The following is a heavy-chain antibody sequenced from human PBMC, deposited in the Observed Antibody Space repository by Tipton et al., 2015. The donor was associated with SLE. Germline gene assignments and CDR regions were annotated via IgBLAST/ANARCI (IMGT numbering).Heavy chain of an antibody. CDR3: AREGRREQLALDY. J-gene: IGHJ4*02. V-gene: IGHV4-61*01. CDR2: IYYSGST. Sequence: TLSLTCTVSGGSISSGSYYWSWIRQPPGKGLEWIGSIYYSGSTNYNPSLKSRVTISVDTSKNQFSLKLSSVTAADTAVYYCAREGRREQLALDYWGQGTLVTVSS. D-gene: IGHD6-6*01. CDR1: GGSISSGSYY.